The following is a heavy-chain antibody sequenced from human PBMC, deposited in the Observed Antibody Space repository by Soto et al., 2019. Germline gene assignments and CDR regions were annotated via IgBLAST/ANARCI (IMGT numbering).Heavy chain of an antibody. J-gene: IGHJ5*02. CDR2: INPNSGGT. CDR1: GGTFSSYA. D-gene: IGHD6-13*01. Sequence: GASVKVSCKASGGTFSSYAISWVRQAPGQGLEWMGWINPNSGGTNYAQKFQGRVTMTRDTSISTAYMELSRLRSDDTAVYYCARDLGIAAAGTGWFDPWGQGTLVTVSS. V-gene: IGHV1-2*02. CDR3: ARDLGIAAAGTGWFDP.